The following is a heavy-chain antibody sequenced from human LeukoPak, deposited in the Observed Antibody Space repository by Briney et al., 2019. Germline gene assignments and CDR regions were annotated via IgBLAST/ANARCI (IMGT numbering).Heavy chain of an antibody. CDR3: ARDPGYSSGWSPSYYGMDV. V-gene: IGHV3-48*01. D-gene: IGHD6-19*01. Sequence: GGSLRLSCTASGFTFSTFSMNWVRQAPRMGLEWVAYISTSGSTIYYSESVKGRFTISRDNAKNSLYLQMNSLRAEDTAVYYCARDPGYSSGWSPSYYGMDVWGQGTTVTVSS. CDR2: ISTSGSTI. J-gene: IGHJ6*02. CDR1: GFTFSTFS.